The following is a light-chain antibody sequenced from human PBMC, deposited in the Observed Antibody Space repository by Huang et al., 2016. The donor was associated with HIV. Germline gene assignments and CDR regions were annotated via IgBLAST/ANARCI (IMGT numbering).Light chain of an antibody. CDR2: GAS. CDR1: QNINSY. CDR3: QQGYSTPRT. Sequence: DIQMTQFPSSLSASVGDRVTITCRASQNINSYLNWYHQKAGKAPQLLIYGASSLEAGVPSRFSGSGSGTDFTLSISSVQPEDVATYYCQQGYSTPRTFGQGTKL. V-gene: IGKV1-39*01. J-gene: IGKJ2*01.